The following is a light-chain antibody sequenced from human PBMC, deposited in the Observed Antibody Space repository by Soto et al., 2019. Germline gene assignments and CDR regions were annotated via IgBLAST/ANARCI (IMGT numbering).Light chain of an antibody. CDR1: QSVSSN. J-gene: IGKJ1*01. CDR3: PQYKNWPRVT. CDR2: GAS. V-gene: IGKV3-15*01. Sequence: EIVMTQSPATLSVSPGERATLSCRASQSVSSNLAWYQQKPGQAPRLLIYGASTRATGIPARFSGSGSGTEVTLTISSLPSEDFAVYYCPQYKNWPRVTFGQGTKVEIK.